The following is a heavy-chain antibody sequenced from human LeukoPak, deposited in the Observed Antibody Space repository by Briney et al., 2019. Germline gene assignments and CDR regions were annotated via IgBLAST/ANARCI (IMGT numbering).Heavy chain of an antibody. CDR1: GFTFSSYA. V-gene: IGHV3-23*01. CDR3: AKSWLRLGGDY. CDR2: ISGSGGST. Sequence: PGGSLRLSCAASGFTFSSYAMSWVRQAPGKGLEWVSGISGSGGSTYYADSVQGRFTISRDNSKNMLYLQMNSLRTEDTAVYYCAKSWLRLGGDYWGQGTLVTVSS. D-gene: IGHD5-12*01. J-gene: IGHJ4*02.